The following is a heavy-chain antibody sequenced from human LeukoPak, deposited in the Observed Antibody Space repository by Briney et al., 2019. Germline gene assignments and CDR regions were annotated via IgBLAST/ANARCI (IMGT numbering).Heavy chain of an antibody. CDR1: GFTFSSYA. J-gene: IGHJ5*02. CDR2: ISGSGGST. CDR3: AKDRRGSFWFDP. V-gene: IGHV3-23*01. Sequence: GGSLRLSCAASGFTFSSYAMSWVRQAPGKWLEWVSAISGSGGSTYYADSVKGRFTISRDNSKNTLYLQMNSLRAEDTAVYYCAKDRRGSFWFDPWGQGTLVTVSS.